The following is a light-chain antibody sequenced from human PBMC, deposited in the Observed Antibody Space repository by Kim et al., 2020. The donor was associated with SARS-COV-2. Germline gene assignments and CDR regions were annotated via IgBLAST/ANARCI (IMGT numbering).Light chain of an antibody. CDR1: QSVSSSY. CDR2: GAS. CDR3: QQYGNSPLT. J-gene: IGKJ4*01. Sequence: SPGERATLSCRASQSVSSSYLAWYQQKPGQAPRLLLYGASSRATGIPDRFSGSGSGTDFTLTISRLESEDFAVYYCQQYGNSPLTFGGGTKVDIK. V-gene: IGKV3-20*01.